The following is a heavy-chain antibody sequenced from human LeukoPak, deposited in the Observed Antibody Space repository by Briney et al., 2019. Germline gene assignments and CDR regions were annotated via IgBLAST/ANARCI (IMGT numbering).Heavy chain of an antibody. D-gene: IGHD6-19*01. CDR2: MSRSGSTI. J-gene: IGHJ4*02. CDR1: GFTFSDYY. CDR3: ARDAGSGWFD. Sequence: GGSLRLSCAASGFTFSDYYMSWIRQAPGRGLEWVSYMSRSGSTISYADSVKGRFTISRDNAKNSLYLQMNSLRAEDTAVYFCARDAGSGWFDWGQGTLVTVSS. V-gene: IGHV3-11*01.